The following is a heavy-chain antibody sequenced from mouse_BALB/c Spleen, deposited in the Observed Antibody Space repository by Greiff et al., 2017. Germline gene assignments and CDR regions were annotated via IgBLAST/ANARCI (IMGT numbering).Heavy chain of an antibody. J-gene: IGHJ4*01. V-gene: IGHV3-2*02. Sequence: EVQLQQSGPGLVKPSQSLSLTCTVTGYSITSDYAWNWIRQFPGNKLEWMGYISYSGSTSYNPSLKSRISITRDTSKNQFFLQLNSVTTEDTATYYCARYFYDYDDYAMDYWGQGTSVTVSS. CDR2: ISYSGST. CDR1: GYSITSDYA. CDR3: ARYFYDYDDYAMDY. D-gene: IGHD2-4*01.